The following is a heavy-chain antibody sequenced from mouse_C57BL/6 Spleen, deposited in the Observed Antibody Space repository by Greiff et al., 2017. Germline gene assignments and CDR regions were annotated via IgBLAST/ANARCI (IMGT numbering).Heavy chain of an antibody. D-gene: IGHD1-1*01. CDR3: ARLTTVVAPLFDY. J-gene: IGHJ2*01. Sequence: VQLQQSGPELVKPGASVKISCKASGYSFTSYYMNWVKQSPEKSLEWIGEINPSTGGTTYNQKFKAKATLTVDKSSSTAYMQLKSLTSEDSAVYYCARLTTVVAPLFDYWGQGTTLTVSS. CDR2: INPSTGGT. V-gene: IGHV1-42*01. CDR1: GYSFTSYY.